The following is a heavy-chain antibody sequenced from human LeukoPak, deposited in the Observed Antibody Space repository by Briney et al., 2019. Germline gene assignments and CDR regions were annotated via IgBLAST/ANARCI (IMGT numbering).Heavy chain of an antibody. CDR2: IRYDGSNK. D-gene: IGHD5-12*01. J-gene: IGHJ4*02. V-gene: IGHV3-30*02. CDR3: AKAFGGYDYFDY. Sequence: PGGSLRLSCAASGFTFSSYGMYWVRQAPGKGLEWVAFIRYDGSNKYYADSVKGRFTISRDNSKNTLYLQMNSLRAEDTAVYYCAKAFGGYDYFDYWGQGTLVTDSS. CDR1: GFTFSSYG.